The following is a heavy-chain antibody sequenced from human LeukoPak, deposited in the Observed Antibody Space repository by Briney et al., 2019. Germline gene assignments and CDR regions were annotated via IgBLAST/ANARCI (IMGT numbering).Heavy chain of an antibody. J-gene: IGHJ6*03. CDR2: IIPIFGTA. Sequence: AASVKVSCKASGGTFSSYAISWVRQAPGQGLEWMGGIIPIFGTANYAQKFQGRVTITADESTSTAYMELSSLRSEDTAVYYCARTIFGVVPRRDYYCYYYMDVWGKGTTVTVSS. V-gene: IGHV1-69*13. D-gene: IGHD3-3*01. CDR1: GGTFSSYA. CDR3: ARTIFGVVPRRDYYCYYYMDV.